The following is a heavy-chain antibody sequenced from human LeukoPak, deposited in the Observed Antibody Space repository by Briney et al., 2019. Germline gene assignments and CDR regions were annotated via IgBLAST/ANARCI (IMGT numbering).Heavy chain of an antibody. Sequence: SETLSLTCTVSGGSISSGSYYWSWIRQPAGKGLEWIGRIYTSGSTNYNPSLKSRVTMSVDTSKNQFSLKLSSVTAADTAVYYCARGSGYCSSTSCYYYFDYWGQGTLVTVSS. CDR1: GGSISSGSYY. V-gene: IGHV4-61*02. D-gene: IGHD2-2*01. CDR3: ARGSGYCSSTSCYYYFDY. J-gene: IGHJ4*02. CDR2: IYTSGST.